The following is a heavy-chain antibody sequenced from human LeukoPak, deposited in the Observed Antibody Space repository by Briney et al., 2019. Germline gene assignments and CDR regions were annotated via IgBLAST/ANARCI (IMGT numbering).Heavy chain of an antibody. CDR3: ARGRLAAAGILY. D-gene: IGHD6-13*01. J-gene: IGHJ4*02. CDR2: IYYSGST. Sequence: PSETLSLTCTVSGGSISSGDYYWSWIRQPPGKGLEWIGYIYYSGSTYYNPSLKSRVTISVDTSKNQFSLKLSSVTAADTAVYYCARGRLAAAGILYWGLGTLVTVSS. V-gene: IGHV4-30-4*01. CDR1: GGSISSGDYY.